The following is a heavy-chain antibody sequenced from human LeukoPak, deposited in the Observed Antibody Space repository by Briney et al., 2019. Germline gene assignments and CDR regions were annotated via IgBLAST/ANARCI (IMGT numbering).Heavy chain of an antibody. J-gene: IGHJ4*02. D-gene: IGHD5-18*01. CDR1: GFTFSSYA. Sequence: GGSLRLSCAASGFTFSSYAMSWVRQAPGKGLEWVSSISGSGNRTYYADSAKGRFTISRDNAKNTLYLQMNSLRAEDTAVYYCARDPGTAMGRALDYWGQGTLVTVSS. V-gene: IGHV3-23*01. CDR3: ARDPGTAMGRALDY. CDR2: ISGSGNRT.